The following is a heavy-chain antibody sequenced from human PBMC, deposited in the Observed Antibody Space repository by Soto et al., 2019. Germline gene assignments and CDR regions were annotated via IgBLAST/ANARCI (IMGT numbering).Heavy chain of an antibody. J-gene: IGHJ4*02. Sequence: PSETLSLTCTVSGGSISSGDYYWSWIRQPPGKGLEWIGYIYHSGSTYYNPSLKSRVTISVNTSKNQFSLKLSSVTAADTAVYVFARERPDGARLDFWGKGTLVTVSS. D-gene: IGHD3-3*01. CDR2: IYHSGST. CDR3: ARERPDGARLDF. CDR1: GGSISSGDYY. V-gene: IGHV4-30-4*01.